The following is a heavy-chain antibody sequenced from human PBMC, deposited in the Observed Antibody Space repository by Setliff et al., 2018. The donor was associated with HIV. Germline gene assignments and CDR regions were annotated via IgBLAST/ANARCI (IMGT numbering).Heavy chain of an antibody. V-gene: IGHV4-39*07. D-gene: IGHD1-26*01. CDR2: VYYSGST. Sequence: PSETLSLTCTVSGASSIYFWGWIRQPPGKGLEWIGNVYYSGSTYYNPSLKSRVTISMDTSKNQFSLKLNSVTAADTAVYYCAKDRSGSYRTFDYWGPGILVTVSS. CDR1: GASSIYF. CDR3: AKDRSGSYRTFDY. J-gene: IGHJ4*02.